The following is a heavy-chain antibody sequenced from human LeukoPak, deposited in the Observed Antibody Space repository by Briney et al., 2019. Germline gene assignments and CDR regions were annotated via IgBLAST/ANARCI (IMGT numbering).Heavy chain of an antibody. CDR3: AKEYTPSSPLGELDS. Sequence: GGSLRLSCAVSGFNLNSYAMHWVRQAPGKGLEWVAVIRHDGANSFYADSVQGRFTISRDTSKKLLYLQMNSLRVEDTAVYYCAKEYTPSSPLGELDSWGQGTLVTVSS. CDR1: GFNLNSYA. V-gene: IGHV3-30*02. J-gene: IGHJ4*02. D-gene: IGHD6-6*01. CDR2: IRHDGANS.